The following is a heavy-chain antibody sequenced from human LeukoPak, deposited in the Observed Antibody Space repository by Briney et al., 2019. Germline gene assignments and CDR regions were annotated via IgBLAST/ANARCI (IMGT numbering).Heavy chain of an antibody. CDR1: GFTFSSYG. J-gene: IGHJ5*02. Sequence: GGSLRLSCAASGFTFSSYGMHWVRQAPGKGLEWVAVIWYDGTNKYYVDSVKGRFTISRDNSKNTLYLQMKSLRAEDTAVYYCARGARSVPNFNWFDPWGQGTLVTVSS. V-gene: IGHV3-33*01. D-gene: IGHD1-1*01. CDR3: ARGARSVPNFNWFDP. CDR2: IWYDGTNK.